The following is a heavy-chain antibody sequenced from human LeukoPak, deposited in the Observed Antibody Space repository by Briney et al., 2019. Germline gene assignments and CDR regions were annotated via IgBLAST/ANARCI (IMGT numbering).Heavy chain of an antibody. CDR1: GLTFGDYG. V-gene: IGHV3-7*05. Sequence: GGTLRLSCVVSGLTFGDYGMNWGRQAPGTGLGCVANITQAGSDKYYVDSVKGRFTISRDNAKNSLSLQMNSLRAEDTSVYYCTRGMIRGVMDDYWGQGALVTVSS. CDR2: ITQAGSDK. D-gene: IGHD3-10*01. J-gene: IGHJ4*02. CDR3: TRGMIRGVMDDY.